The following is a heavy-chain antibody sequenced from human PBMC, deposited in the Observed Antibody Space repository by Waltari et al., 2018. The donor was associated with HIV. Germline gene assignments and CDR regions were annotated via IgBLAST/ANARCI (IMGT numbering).Heavy chain of an antibody. CDR2: IDRDGRVF. D-gene: IGHD4-17*01. CDR1: GFILGNHW. J-gene: IGHJ6*02. V-gene: IGHV3-74*03. Sequence: VQLVESGGTQVRPGGPLRLSCVGSGFILGNHWLHWVRQVPGKGLQWIARIDRDGRVFTNEGLVKGRFSISRDNTKNTMFLQLSRLTVDDSAVYYCARDVTRDYFGVYHSLFDVWGQGTTVTVSS. CDR3: ARDVTRDYFGVYHSLFDV.